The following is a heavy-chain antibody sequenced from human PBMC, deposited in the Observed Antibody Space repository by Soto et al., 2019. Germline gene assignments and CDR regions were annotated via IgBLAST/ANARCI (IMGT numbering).Heavy chain of an antibody. J-gene: IGHJ6*02. Sequence: QLQLQESGSGLVKPSQTLSLTCAVSGGSISSGGYSWSWIRPPPGKGLEWIGYIYHSGSTYYNPSLKSRVTISVDRSKNQFSLKLSSVTAADTAVYYCARLVGATPRDGYYYYGMDVWGQGTTVTVSS. CDR1: GGSISSGGYS. CDR2: IYHSGST. V-gene: IGHV4-30-2*01. D-gene: IGHD1-26*01. CDR3: ARLVGATPRDGYYYYGMDV.